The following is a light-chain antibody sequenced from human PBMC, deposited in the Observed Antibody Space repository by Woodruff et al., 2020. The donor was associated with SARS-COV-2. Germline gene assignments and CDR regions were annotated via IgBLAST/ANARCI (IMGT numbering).Light chain of an antibody. CDR3: SSFTSRSTLV. Sequence: VSWYQQYPGKVPKLIIYAVSNRPSGVPDRISGSKSANTASLTISGLQAEDEADYYCSSFTSRSTLVFGGGTKLTVL. CDR2: AVS. V-gene: IGLV2-14*01. J-gene: IGLJ3*02.